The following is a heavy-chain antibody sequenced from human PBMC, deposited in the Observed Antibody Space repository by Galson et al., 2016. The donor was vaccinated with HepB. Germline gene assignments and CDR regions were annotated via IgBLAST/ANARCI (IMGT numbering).Heavy chain of an antibody. CDR1: GFTLDHYA. V-gene: IGHV3-9*01. J-gene: IGHJ3*02. CDR3: AKDSGAYYYDSSGYRRNAFDI. D-gene: IGHD3-22*01. CDR2: ISWNSGSI. Sequence: SLRLSCAASGFTLDHYAMHWVRQAPGQGLEWVSGISWNSGSIGYAESVKGRFTISRDNAKNSLYLQMKSLRAGDTALYYCAKDSGAYYYDSSGYRRNAFDIWGQGTMVTVSS.